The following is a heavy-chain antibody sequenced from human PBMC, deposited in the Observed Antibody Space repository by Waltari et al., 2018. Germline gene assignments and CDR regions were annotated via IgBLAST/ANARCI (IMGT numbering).Heavy chain of an antibody. CDR1: GASINSGDYY. D-gene: IGHD3-3*01. J-gene: IGHJ3*02. CDR3: ARVDTIFGVVPHADAFDI. Sequence: QVHLQESGPGLAKPSQTLSLTCSVSGASINSGDYYCSWIRQPPGKGLEWIGYIPYSVTTSYTACLKSGVSISLDTAKNDFSLEVRCVPDADTDMYYCARVDTIFGVVPHADAFDIWGQGTMVTVAS. V-gene: IGHV4-30-4*08. CDR2: IPYSVTT.